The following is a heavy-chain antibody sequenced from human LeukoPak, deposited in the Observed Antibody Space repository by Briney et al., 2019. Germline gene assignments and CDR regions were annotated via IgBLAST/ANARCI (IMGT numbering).Heavy chain of an antibody. CDR1: GGSISRHY. CDR3: ARAEAAGSYDF. D-gene: IGHD6-13*01. Sequence: SGTLSLTCSVSGGSISRHYWTWIRQPPGKGLEWIGYTHFSGSTNYNPSLKSRATTSLDRAKNQISLTLTSVSAADTAVYFCARAEAAGSYDFWGQGTLVTVSS. V-gene: IGHV4-59*11. J-gene: IGHJ4*02. CDR2: THFSGST.